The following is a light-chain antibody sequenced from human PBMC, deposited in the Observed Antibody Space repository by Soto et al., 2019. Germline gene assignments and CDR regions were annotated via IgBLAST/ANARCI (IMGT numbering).Light chain of an antibody. CDR1: QSVSSSY. J-gene: IGKJ1*01. CDR3: QQFGNSPWT. V-gene: IGKV3-20*01. Sequence: EIVLTQSPGTLSLSPGERASLSFRASQSVSSSYLARYQQKSGQAPRLLIFGASSRATDIPDRFSGSGSGTDFTLTISRLEPEDFAVYFCQQFGNSPWTFGQGTKVDIK. CDR2: GAS.